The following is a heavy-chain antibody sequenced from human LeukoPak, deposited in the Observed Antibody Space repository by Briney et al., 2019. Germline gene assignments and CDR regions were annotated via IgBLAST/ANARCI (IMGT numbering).Heavy chain of an antibody. CDR1: GYTFTSYA. CDR2: INPSGGRT. CDR3: ARERRAWGEDF. V-gene: IGHV1-46*01. Sequence: GASVKVSCKASGYTFTSYAMHWVRQAPGQGLEWVGMINPSGGRTSYAQRFQGRVTVTTDTSTSTVYMQLSSLASEDTAVYYCARERRAWGEDFWGQGTLVTVSS. J-gene: IGHJ4*02. D-gene: IGHD3-16*01.